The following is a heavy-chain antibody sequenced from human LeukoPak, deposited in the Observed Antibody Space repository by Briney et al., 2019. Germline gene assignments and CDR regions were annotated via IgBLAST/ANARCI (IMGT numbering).Heavy chain of an antibody. CDR1: GGSISSYY. D-gene: IGHD2-21*02. CDR2: IYYSGST. Sequence: PSETLSLTCTVSGGSISSYYWSWIRQPPGKGLEWIGYIYYSGSTNYNPSLKSRVTISVDTSKNQFSLKLSSVTAAGTAVYYCARGLGVTGLAPFYYFDYWGQGTLVTVSS. J-gene: IGHJ4*02. CDR3: ARGLGVTGLAPFYYFDY. V-gene: IGHV4-59*12.